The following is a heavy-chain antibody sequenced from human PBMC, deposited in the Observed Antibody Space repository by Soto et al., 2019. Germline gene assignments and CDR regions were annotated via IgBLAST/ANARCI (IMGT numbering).Heavy chain of an antibody. J-gene: IGHJ3*02. V-gene: IGHV4-4*02. CDR3: ARGRLPDYGDYVEAFDI. Sequence: QVQLQESGPGLVKPSGTLSLTCAVSSGSISSSNWWSWVRQPPGKGLEWIGEIYHSGSTNYNPSLKSRVTISVDKSKNQFSLKLSSVTAADTAVYYCARGRLPDYGDYVEAFDIWGQGTMVTVSS. CDR1: SGSISSSNW. CDR2: IYHSGST. D-gene: IGHD4-17*01.